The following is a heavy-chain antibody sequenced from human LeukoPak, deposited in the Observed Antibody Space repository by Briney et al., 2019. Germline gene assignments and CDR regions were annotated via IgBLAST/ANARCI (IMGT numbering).Heavy chain of an antibody. V-gene: IGHV1-2*02. CDR2: FNPNSGGA. Sequence: ASVKVSCKASGYKFTAYYMHWVRQAPGQGLEWMGWFNPNSGGANYAQKFQGRVTMTRDTSISTAYMDLSRLRSDDTAVYFRARDLYYGSGTTHGDACDIWGQGTMVTVSS. J-gene: IGHJ3*02. D-gene: IGHD3-10*01. CDR3: ARDLYYGSGTTHGDACDI. CDR1: GYKFTAYY.